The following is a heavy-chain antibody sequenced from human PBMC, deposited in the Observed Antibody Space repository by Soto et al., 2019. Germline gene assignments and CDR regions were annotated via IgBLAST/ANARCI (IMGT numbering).Heavy chain of an antibody. Sequence: EVQLVESGGGLVQPGGSLRLSCAASGFTFSSYWMHWVRQAPGKGLVWVSRISINGGSTSYADSVKGRFTISRDNAKNTLYLQMNSLIAEDTAVYYCASGGVAGSGTYYNDNWGRGTLVTVSS. D-gene: IGHD3-10*01. CDR2: ISINGGST. V-gene: IGHV3-74*01. J-gene: IGHJ4*02. CDR1: GFTFSSYW. CDR3: ASGGVAGSGTYYNDN.